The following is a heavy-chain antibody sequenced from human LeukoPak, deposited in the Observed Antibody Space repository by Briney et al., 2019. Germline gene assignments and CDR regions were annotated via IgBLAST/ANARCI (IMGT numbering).Heavy chain of an antibody. Sequence: QPGGSLRLSCAASGLTFRSYGMNWVRQAPGKGLEWVSYITSSGSTIYYADSVKGRFTISRDNAKTSLYLQMNSLRAEDTAVYYCASEFIVGATFDYWGQGTLVTVSS. CDR2: ITSSGSTI. V-gene: IGHV3-48*03. D-gene: IGHD1-26*01. CDR3: ASEFIVGATFDY. CDR1: GLTFRSYG. J-gene: IGHJ4*02.